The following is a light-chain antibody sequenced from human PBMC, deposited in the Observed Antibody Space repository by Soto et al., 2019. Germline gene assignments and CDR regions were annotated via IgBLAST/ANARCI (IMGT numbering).Light chain of an antibody. V-gene: IGLV1-47*01. J-gene: IGLJ2*01. CDR2: RNN. CDR1: SSNIGSNY. Sequence: QTVVTQPPSASGTPGQRVTISCSGSSSNIGSNYVYWYQQLPGTAPKLLIYRNNQRPSGVPDRFSGSKSGTSASLAISGLRSEDEADYYCAAWDDSLSGPVVFGRGTKLTVL. CDR3: AAWDDSLSGPVV.